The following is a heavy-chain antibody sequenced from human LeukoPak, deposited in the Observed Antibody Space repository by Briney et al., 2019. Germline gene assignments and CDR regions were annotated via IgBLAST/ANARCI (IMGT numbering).Heavy chain of an antibody. CDR3: TRGAGWLIDY. D-gene: IGHD3-16*01. CDR1: DDSISDYY. J-gene: IGHJ4*02. V-gene: IGHV4-59*01. Sequence: SQTLSLTCTVSDDSISDYYRGWIRQPPGKGLEWIGYFYNSGRSTYNPSLKSRVTISADTSKNHFSLKLNSVTTADTAVYYCTRGAGWLIDYWGQGILVTVSS. CDR2: FYNSGRS.